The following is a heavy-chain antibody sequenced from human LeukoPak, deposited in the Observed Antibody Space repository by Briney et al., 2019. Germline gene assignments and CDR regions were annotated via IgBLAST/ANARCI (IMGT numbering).Heavy chain of an antibody. CDR2: ISTGGDSK. V-gene: IGHV3-21*01. D-gene: IGHD6-13*01. CDR1: GFTFSSYA. J-gene: IGHJ4*02. Sequence: GGSLRLSCAASGFTFSSYAMIWVRQAPGKGLEWVSSISTGGDSKYYADSLKGRFTISRDNAKNSLYLQMNSLRAEDTAVYYCARSALAAPGLLESWGQGSLVIVSS. CDR3: ARSALAAPGLLES.